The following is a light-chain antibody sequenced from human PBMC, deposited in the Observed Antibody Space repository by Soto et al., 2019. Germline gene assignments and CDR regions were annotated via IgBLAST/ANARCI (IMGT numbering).Light chain of an antibody. J-gene: IGLJ3*02. CDR2: EVS. Sequence: QSALTQPPSVSGFPGQSVTISCTGTSIDFVTYNRVSWYQQPPGTAPKLIIYEVSNRPSGVSNRFSGSKSGNTASLTISGLQAEDEADYYCSSYTSSSTWVFGGGTKLTVL. CDR1: SIDFVTYNR. CDR3: SSYTSSSTWV. V-gene: IGLV2-18*02.